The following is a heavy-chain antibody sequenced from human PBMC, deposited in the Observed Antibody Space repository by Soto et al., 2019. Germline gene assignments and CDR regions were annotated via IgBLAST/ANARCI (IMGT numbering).Heavy chain of an antibody. Sequence: QVQLQESGPGLVKPSQTLSLTCTVSGGSISSGDYYWSWIRQPPGKGLEWIGYIYYSGSTYYNPSLKRRVTIAVDTSKNQFSLKPSSVTAADTAVYYCARERPDGSRLDPWGQGTLVTVSS. CDR1: GGSISSGDYY. D-gene: IGHD6-13*01. V-gene: IGHV4-30-4*01. CDR2: IYYSGST. J-gene: IGHJ5*02. CDR3: ARERPDGSRLDP.